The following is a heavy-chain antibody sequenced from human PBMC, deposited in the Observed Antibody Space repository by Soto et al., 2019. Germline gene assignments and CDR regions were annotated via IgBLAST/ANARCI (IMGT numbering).Heavy chain of an antibody. Sequence: LRLSCTASGFTVGDYAMSWFRQAPGKGLEWVGFIRSKAYGGTTEYAASVKGRFTISRDDSKSIAYLQMNSLKTEDTAVYYCTRDQYWNYNWFDPWGQGTLVTVSS. CDR2: IRSKAYGGTT. J-gene: IGHJ5*02. CDR3: TRDQYWNYNWFDP. CDR1: GFTVGDYA. D-gene: IGHD1-7*01. V-gene: IGHV3-49*03.